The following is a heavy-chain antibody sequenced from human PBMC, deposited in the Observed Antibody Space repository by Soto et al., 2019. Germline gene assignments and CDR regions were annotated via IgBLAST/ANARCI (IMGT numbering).Heavy chain of an antibody. V-gene: IGHV3-48*02. CDR3: ARRIRDGTPYSYYGVDV. CDR2: ISSSSSTI. D-gene: IGHD1-1*01. CDR1: GFTFSSYY. J-gene: IGHJ6*02. Sequence: GGSLRLSCAASGFTFSSYYMNWVRQAPGKGLEWVSYISSSSSTIYYADSVKGRFTISRDNAKNSLSLQMNSLRDEDTAVYYCARRIRDGTPYSYYGVDVWGQGTTVTVS.